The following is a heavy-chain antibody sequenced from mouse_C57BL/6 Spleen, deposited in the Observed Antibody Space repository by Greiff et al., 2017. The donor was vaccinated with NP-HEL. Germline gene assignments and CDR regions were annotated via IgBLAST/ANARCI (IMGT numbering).Heavy chain of an antibody. J-gene: IGHJ2*01. Sequence: QVQLQQSGAELAKPGASVKLSCKASGYTFTSYWMHWVKQRPGQGLEWIGYINPSSGYAKYNQKFKDKDTLTADKSSRTAYMQLSSLTYEDAAVYYCARSYYDYDEDFDYWGQGTTLTVSS. CDR2: INPSSGYA. CDR3: ARSYYDYDEDFDY. D-gene: IGHD2-4*01. V-gene: IGHV1-7*01. CDR1: GYTFTSYW.